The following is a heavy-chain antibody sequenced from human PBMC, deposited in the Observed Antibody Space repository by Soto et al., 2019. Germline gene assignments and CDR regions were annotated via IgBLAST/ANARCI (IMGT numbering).Heavy chain of an antibody. D-gene: IGHD3-10*01. J-gene: IGHJ4*02. CDR3: AGNFGELLCSNY. Sequence: SVKVSCKASGGTFSSYAISWVRQAPGQGLEWMGGIIPIFGTANYAQKFQGRVTITADESTSTAYMELSSLRSEDTAVYYCAGNFGELLCSNYWGQGTLVTVSS. CDR1: GGTFSSYA. V-gene: IGHV1-69*13. CDR2: IIPIFGTA.